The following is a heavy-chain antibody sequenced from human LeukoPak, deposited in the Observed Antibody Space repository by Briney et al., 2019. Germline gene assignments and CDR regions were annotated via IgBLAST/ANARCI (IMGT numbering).Heavy chain of an antibody. CDR1: GGSISSYY. J-gene: IGHJ3*02. D-gene: IGHD3-10*01. Sequence: PSETLSLTCTVSGGSISSYYWSWIRQPPGKGLEWIGYIYYSGSTNYNPSLKSRVTISVDTSKNQFSLKLSSVTAADTAVYYCARHSSVRGVMGAFDIWGQGTMVTVSS. V-gene: IGHV4-59*08. CDR3: ARHSSVRGVMGAFDI. CDR2: IYYSGST.